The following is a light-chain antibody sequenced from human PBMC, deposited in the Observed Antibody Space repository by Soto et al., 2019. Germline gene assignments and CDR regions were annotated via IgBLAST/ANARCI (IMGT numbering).Light chain of an antibody. CDR2: LGS. V-gene: IGKV2-28*01. CDR1: QSLLHSSGSNS. J-gene: IGKJ4*01. CDR3: MQVLQAPLS. Sequence: EIVMTQSPLSLPVTPGEPASISCRSSQSLLHSSGSNSLDWYLQKPGQSPQLLIYLGSNRASGVPDRFSGSGSGTDFTLKISRVEAEDVGVYYCMQVLQAPLSFGGGTRVEIK.